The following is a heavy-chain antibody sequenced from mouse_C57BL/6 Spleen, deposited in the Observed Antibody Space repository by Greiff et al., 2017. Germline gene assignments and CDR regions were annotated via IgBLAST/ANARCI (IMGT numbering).Heavy chain of an antibody. Sequence: VQLKQSGTVLARPGASVKMSCKTSGYTFTSYWMHWVKQRPGQGLEWIGAIYPGNSDTSYNQKFKGKAKLTAVTSASTAYMELISLTNEDSAVYYCTRTGSSYEGMDYWGQGTSVTVSS. CDR2: IYPGNSDT. V-gene: IGHV1-5*01. D-gene: IGHD1-1*01. CDR3: TRTGSSYEGMDY. J-gene: IGHJ4*01. CDR1: GYTFTSYW.